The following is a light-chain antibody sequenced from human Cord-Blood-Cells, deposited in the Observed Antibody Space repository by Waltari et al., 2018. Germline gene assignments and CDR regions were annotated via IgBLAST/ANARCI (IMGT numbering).Light chain of an antibody. CDR3: QQYYSTPLT. CDR1: QSVLYSPNNKNY. V-gene: IGKV4-1*01. CDR2: WAS. Sequence: IVLTQSPDSLSVSLGETATINCKSSQSVLYSPNNKNYLAWYQKKPGQPPKLLIYWASTRESGVPDRFSGSGSGTDFTLTISSLQAEDVAVYYCQQYYSTPLTFGGGTKVEIK. J-gene: IGKJ4*01.